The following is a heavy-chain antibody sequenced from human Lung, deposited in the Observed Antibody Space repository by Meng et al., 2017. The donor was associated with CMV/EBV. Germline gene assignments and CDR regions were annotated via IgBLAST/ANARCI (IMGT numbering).Heavy chain of an antibody. V-gene: IGHV3-7*02. CDR2: IKDDGSEK. Sequence: LVESGGGLVQPGVSLRLSCAASGLRISNYWMSWVRQAPGKGLEWVANIKDDGSEKYYVDSVKGRFSISRDNADNSLYLQMNNLRADDTAVDYCRLGHYSQDWGQGTLVTVSS. CDR3: RLGHYSQD. CDR1: GLRISNYW. D-gene: IGHD4-17*01. J-gene: IGHJ4*02.